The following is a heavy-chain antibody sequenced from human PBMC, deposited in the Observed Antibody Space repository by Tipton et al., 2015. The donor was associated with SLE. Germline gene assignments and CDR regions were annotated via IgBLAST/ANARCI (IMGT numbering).Heavy chain of an antibody. V-gene: IGHV3-30*02. D-gene: IGHD4-17*01. CDR2: IWHDGSAE. J-gene: IGHJ2*01. CDR1: GFTFNSFG. CDR3: AKDKGFRDYVGWYFEL. Sequence: SLRLSCSASGFTFNSFGTHWVRQAPGKGLEWVALIWHDGSAEYYADSVKGRFTISRDNSKNTMYLQMNSLRPEDTAVYYCAKDKGFRDYVGWYFELWGRGTLVTVSS.